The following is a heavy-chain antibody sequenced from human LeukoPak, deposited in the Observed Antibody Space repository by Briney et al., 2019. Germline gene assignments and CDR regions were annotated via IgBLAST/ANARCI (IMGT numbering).Heavy chain of an antibody. D-gene: IGHD1-1*01. CDR3: ARHGGTTGIDAFDI. J-gene: IGHJ3*02. CDR2: IYYSGST. V-gene: IGHV4-39*01. Sequence: SETLSLTCTVSGGSISSSSYYWGWIRQPPGKGLEWIGSIYYSGSTYYNPSLKSRVTISVHTSKNQFSLKLSSVTAADTAVYYCARHGGTTGIDAFDIWGQGTMVTVSS. CDR1: GGSISSSSYY.